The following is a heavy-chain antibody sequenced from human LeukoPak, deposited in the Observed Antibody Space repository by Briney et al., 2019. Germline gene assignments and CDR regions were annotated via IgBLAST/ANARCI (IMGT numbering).Heavy chain of an antibody. CDR3: ARDAYGDYEDYFDY. CDR2: IYYSGST. J-gene: IGHJ4*02. V-gene: IGHV4-59*01. CDR1: GGSISSYY. Sequence: PSGTLSLTCTVSGGSISSYYWSWIRQPPGKGLEWIGYIYYSGSTNYNPSLKSRVTISVDTSKNQFSLKLSSVTAADTAVYYCARDAYGDYEDYFDYWGQGTLVTVSS. D-gene: IGHD4-17*01.